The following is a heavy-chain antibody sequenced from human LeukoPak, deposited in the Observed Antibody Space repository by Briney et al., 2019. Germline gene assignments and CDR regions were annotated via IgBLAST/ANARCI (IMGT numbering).Heavy chain of an antibody. CDR3: AKDPNGDYIGAFDFQR. Sequence: PGGSLRLSCAGSGFTFSNYAMIWVRQAPGKGLEWVSAITGSGGNGFYAGSVKGRFTISRDNSRNTLYLQMNSLRGDDTAVYYCAKDPNGDYIGAFDFQRWGQGTQVTVSS. CDR1: GFTFSNYA. D-gene: IGHD4-17*01. CDR2: ITGSGGNG. V-gene: IGHV3-23*01. J-gene: IGHJ1*01.